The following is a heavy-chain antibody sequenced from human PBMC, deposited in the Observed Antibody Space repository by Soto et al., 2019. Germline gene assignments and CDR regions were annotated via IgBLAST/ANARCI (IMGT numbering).Heavy chain of an antibody. CDR1: GGSISSYY. Sequence: LSLTCTVSGGSISSYYWSWIRQPPGKGLEWIGYIYYSGSTNYNPSLKSRVTISVDTSKNQFSLKLSSVTAADTAVYYCARLETHQSWYYFDYWGQGTLVTVSS. J-gene: IGHJ4*02. V-gene: IGHV4-59*08. D-gene: IGHD2-2*01. CDR3: ARLETHQSWYYFDY. CDR2: IYYSGST.